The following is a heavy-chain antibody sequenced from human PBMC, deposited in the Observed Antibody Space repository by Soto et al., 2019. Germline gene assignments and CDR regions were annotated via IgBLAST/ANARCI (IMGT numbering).Heavy chain of an antibody. J-gene: IGHJ6*02. CDR3: ASELSGMDV. V-gene: IGHV4-39*01. D-gene: IGHD3-10*01. CDR2: IYYSGST. Sequence: SETLSLTCTVSGGSISSSSYYWGWIRQPPGKGLEWIGSIYYSGSTYYNPSLKSRVTISVDTSKNQFSLKLSSVTAADTAVYYCASELSGMDVWGQGTTVTVSS. CDR1: GGSISSSSYY.